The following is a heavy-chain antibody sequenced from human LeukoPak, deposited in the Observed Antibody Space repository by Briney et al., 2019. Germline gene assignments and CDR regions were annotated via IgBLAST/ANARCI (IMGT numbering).Heavy chain of an antibody. D-gene: IGHD3-22*01. CDR1: GYTFTDYY. V-gene: IGHV1-2*02. Sequence: EASVTVSCKASGYTFTDYYMHWVRQAPGQGLEWMGWINPNSGGTNYAQKFQGRVTMTRDTSISTAYMELSRLRSDDTAVYYCARASYYYDSSGYPGYYFDYWGQRTPLGVSS. CDR2: INPNSGGT. CDR3: ARASYYYDSSGYPGYYFDY. J-gene: IGHJ4*02.